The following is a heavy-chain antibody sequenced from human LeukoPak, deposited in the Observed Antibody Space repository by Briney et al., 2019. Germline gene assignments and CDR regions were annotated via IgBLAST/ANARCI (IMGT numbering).Heavy chain of an antibody. CDR1: GGSISSYY. D-gene: IGHD3-3*01. CDR3: ARDFWSGYYAWFDP. Sequence: MASETLSLTCTVSGGSISSYYWNWIRQPAGRGLEWIGRIYTSGSTNYSGSINYNPSLKTRVTMSVDTSKNQFSLNLSSVTAADTAVYYCARDFWSGYYAWFDPWGQGTLVTVSS. CDR2: IYTSGSTNYSGSI. V-gene: IGHV4-4*07. J-gene: IGHJ5*02.